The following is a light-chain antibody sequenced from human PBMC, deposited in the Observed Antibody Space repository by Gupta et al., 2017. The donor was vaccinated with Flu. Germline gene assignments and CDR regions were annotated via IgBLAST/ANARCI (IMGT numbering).Light chain of an antibody. CDR3: QSYDSSLSGWV. CDR2: GDI. J-gene: IGLJ3*02. CDR1: SSNIGAVYD. Sequence: QSVLTQPPSVSGAPGQRVTISCTGSSSNIGAVYDVHWYQQLPGTAPKLLIHGDINRPSGVPDRFSGSKSGTSASLAITGLQAEDEADYYCQSYDSSLSGWVFGGGTKLTVL. V-gene: IGLV1-40*01.